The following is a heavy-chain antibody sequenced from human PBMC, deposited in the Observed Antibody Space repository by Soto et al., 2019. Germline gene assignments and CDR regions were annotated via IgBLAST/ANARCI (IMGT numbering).Heavy chain of an antibody. D-gene: IGHD3-10*01. J-gene: IGHJ6*02. CDR1: GYTFTGYY. Sequence: GASVKVSCKASGYTFTGYYMHWVRQAPGQGLEWMGWINPNSGGTNYAQKFQGWVTMTRDTSISTAYMELSRLRSDDTAVYYCARAIRGITMVRGVIAPWYYYGMDVWGQGTTVTVSS. CDR3: ARAIRGITMVRGVIAPWYYYGMDV. CDR2: INPNSGGT. V-gene: IGHV1-2*04.